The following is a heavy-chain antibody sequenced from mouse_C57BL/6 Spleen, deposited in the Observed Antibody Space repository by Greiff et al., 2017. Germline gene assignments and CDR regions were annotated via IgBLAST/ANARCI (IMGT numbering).Heavy chain of an antibody. J-gene: IGHJ4*01. CDR1: GFSLTGYG. Sequence: VQRVESGPGLVAPSQSLSITCTVSGFSLTGYGVDWVRQPPGKGLEWLGVIWGGGSTNYNSALMSRLSISKDNSKSQVFLKMNSLQTDDTAMYYCAKHEEGGYGNYAMDYWGQGTSVTVSS. D-gene: IGHD2-10*02. V-gene: IGHV2-9*01. CDR2: IWGGGST. CDR3: AKHEEGGYGNYAMDY.